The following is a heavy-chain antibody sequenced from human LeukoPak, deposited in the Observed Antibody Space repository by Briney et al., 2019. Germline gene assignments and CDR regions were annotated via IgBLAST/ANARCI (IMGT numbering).Heavy chain of an antibody. Sequence: SETLSLTCTVSGYSISSGYYWGWIRQPPGKGLEWIGSIYHSGSTYYNPSLKSRVTISVDTSKNQFSLKLSSVTAADTAVYYCARDLTYYGSGSYYNFDYWGQGTLVTVSS. CDR1: GYSISSGYY. D-gene: IGHD3-10*01. V-gene: IGHV4-38-2*02. CDR2: IYHSGST. CDR3: ARDLTYYGSGSYYNFDY. J-gene: IGHJ4*02.